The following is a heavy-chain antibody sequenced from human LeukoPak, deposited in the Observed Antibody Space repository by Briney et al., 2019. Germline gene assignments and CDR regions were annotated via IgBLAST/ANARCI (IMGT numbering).Heavy chain of an antibody. CDR1: GYSFTSYW. CDR2: IYPGDSDT. D-gene: IGHD5-18*01. Sequence: KRGESLKISCKGSGYSFTSYWIGWVRQMPGKGLEWMGIIYPGDSDTRYSPSFQGQVTISADKSISTAYLQWSSLKASDTAMYYCARRDTAMVTGVSYTLNFDYWGQGTLVTVSS. J-gene: IGHJ4*02. V-gene: IGHV5-51*01. CDR3: ARRDTAMVTGVSYTLNFDY.